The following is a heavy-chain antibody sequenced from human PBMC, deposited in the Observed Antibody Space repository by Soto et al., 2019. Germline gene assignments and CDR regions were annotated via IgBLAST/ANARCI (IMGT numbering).Heavy chain of an antibody. Sequence: QVQLVQSGAEVKKPGASVKVSCKAFEYTFTSYPMHWVRQTPGQMLEWMGRINTGTGNTKYSQRFQGRVSITRDTSANTAYMELSSLRSEDTAVYYCAREDYSDHDYWGQGSLVTVSS. CDR3: AREDYSDHDY. J-gene: IGHJ4*02. CDR1: EYTFTSYP. V-gene: IGHV1-3*04. CDR2: INTGTGNT. D-gene: IGHD1-26*01.